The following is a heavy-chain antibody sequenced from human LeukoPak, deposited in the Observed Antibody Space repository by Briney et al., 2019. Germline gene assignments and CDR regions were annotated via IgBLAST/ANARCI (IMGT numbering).Heavy chain of an antibody. Sequence: GASVKVSCKASGYTFTGYYMHWVRQAPGQGLEWMGRINPNSGGTNYAQKFQGRVTMTRDTSISTAYMELSRLRSDDTAVYYCAREREMATISWGMDVWGQGTTVTVSS. CDR1: GYTFTGYY. V-gene: IGHV1-2*06. CDR3: AREREMATISWGMDV. CDR2: INPNSGGT. J-gene: IGHJ6*02. D-gene: IGHD5-24*01.